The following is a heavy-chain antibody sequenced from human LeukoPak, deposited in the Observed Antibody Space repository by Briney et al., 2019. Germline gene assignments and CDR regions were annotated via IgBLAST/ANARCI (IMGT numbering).Heavy chain of an antibody. D-gene: IGHD6-19*01. CDR3: ARGCGWYYYFDY. CDR1: GFTFSSYS. Sequence: GGSLRLSCAASGFTFSSYSMNWVRQAPGKGLEWVSSISGSSSYIYYADSVKGRFTISRDNAKNSLYLQMNSLRAEDTAVYYCARGCGWYYYFDYWGLGTLVTVSS. J-gene: IGHJ4*02. V-gene: IGHV3-21*01. CDR2: ISGSSSYI.